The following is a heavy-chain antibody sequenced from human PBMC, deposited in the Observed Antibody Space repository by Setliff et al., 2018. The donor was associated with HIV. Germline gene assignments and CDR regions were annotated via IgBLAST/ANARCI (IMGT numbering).Heavy chain of an antibody. Sequence: PGGSLSLSCATSGFTFSYYGMHWVRQAPGKGLEWVAFIRYDDTYKYYADFVKGRFTISRDNSKNTLYLQMNSLRAEDTAVYYCTKNLYRSPWSPLDYLGQGTLVTVS. V-gene: IGHV3-30*02. D-gene: IGHD6-19*01. J-gene: IGHJ4*02. CDR2: IRYDDTYK. CDR1: GFTFSYYG. CDR3: TKNLYRSPWSPLDY.